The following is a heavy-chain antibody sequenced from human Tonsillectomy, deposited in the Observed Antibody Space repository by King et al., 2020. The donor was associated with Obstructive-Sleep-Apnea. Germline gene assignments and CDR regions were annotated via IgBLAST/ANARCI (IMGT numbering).Heavy chain of an antibody. V-gene: IGHV3-30-3*01. D-gene: IGHD5-18*01. Sequence: VQLVESGGGVVQPGRSLRLSCAASGFTFSNYAMHWVRQAPGKGLEWVSIISYDGSNKYNADSVKGRFTTSRDDSKNTLYLQMNSLGAEDTAVYYCARDHGYSYGYIDYYFDYWGQGTLVTVSS. CDR1: GFTFSNYA. J-gene: IGHJ4*02. CDR2: ISYDGSNK. CDR3: ARDHGYSYGYIDYYFDY.